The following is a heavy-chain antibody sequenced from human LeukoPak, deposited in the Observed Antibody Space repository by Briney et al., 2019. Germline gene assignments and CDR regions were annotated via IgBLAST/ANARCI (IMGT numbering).Heavy chain of an antibody. CDR3: AGERGDYGDYVRAFDI. V-gene: IGHV3-53*01. CDR1: GFTVSSNY. CDR2: IYSGGST. D-gene: IGHD4-17*01. J-gene: IGHJ3*02. Sequence: GGSLRLSCAASGFTVSSNYMSWVRQAPGKGLEWVSVIYSGGSTYYADSVKGRFTISRDNSKNTLYLQMNSLRAEDTAVCYCAGERGDYGDYVRAFDIWGQGTVVTVSS.